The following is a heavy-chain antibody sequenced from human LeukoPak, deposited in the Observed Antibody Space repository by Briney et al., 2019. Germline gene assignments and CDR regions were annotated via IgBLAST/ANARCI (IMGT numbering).Heavy chain of an antibody. D-gene: IGHD3-10*01. Sequence: SVKVSCKSSGGAFSNYGLSWVRHAPGQGLEWMGGIIPNSGTPNYAQKFQGRVTITADASKRTAYMDLSSLSSDDTAMYYCARSWGDGSGSYYNYWGQGTLVTVSS. J-gene: IGHJ4*02. V-gene: IGHV1-69*13. CDR2: IIPNSGTP. CDR3: ARSWGDGSGSYYNY. CDR1: GGAFSNYG.